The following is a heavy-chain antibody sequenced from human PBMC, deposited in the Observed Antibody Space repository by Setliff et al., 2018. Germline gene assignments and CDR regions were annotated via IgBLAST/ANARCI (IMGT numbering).Heavy chain of an antibody. CDR3: ARSSANGGHDAFDI. J-gene: IGHJ3*02. Sequence: GGSLRLSCAASGFTFRTFSMHWVRQAPGKGLEWVSSISPDSIYIYYADSVKGRLTISRDNAWDSLYLQMNSLGAEDTAVYYCARSSANGGHDAFDIWGRGTMVTVSS. D-gene: IGHD6-25*01. CDR1: GFTFRTFS. CDR2: ISPDSIYI. V-gene: IGHV3-21*01.